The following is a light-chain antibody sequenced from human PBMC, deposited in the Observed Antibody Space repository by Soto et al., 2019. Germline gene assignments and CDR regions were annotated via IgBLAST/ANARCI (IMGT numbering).Light chain of an antibody. CDR2: RNN. CDR3: AAWDDSLSAVV. V-gene: IGLV1-47*01. J-gene: IGLJ2*01. Sequence: QSVLTQPPSASGTPGQRVTISCSGSRSNIGSNYVYWYQQLPGTAPKLLIYRNNERPSGVPDRFSGSKSGTSASLAISGLRSEDEAHYSCAAWDDSLSAVVFGGGTKVTVL. CDR1: RSNIGSNY.